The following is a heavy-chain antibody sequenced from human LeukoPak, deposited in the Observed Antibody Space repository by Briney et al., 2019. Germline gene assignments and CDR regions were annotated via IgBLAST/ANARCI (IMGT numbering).Heavy chain of an antibody. CDR2: ISGAGGSQ. CDR1: GFTFDDYA. CDR3: AKGPGAYYYYGMDV. J-gene: IGHJ6*02. V-gene: IGHV3-43*02. Sequence: GGSLRLSCAASGFTFDDYAMPWVGHAPGKGLEWVSLISGAGGSQYYADSVKGRFTISRDNSKNSLYLQMNSLRTEDTALYYCAKGPGAYYYYGMDVWGQGTTVTVSS.